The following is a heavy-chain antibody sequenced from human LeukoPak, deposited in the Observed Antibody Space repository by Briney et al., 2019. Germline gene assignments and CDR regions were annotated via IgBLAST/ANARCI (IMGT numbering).Heavy chain of an antibody. Sequence: SETLSLTCTVSGGSISSYYWSWIRQPPGKGLEWIGYIYYSGSTNYNPSLKSRVTISVDTSKNQFSLKLSSVTAADTAVYYCARQKGRTYYDILTGYYPLQFDYWGQGILVTVSS. J-gene: IGHJ4*02. CDR3: ARQKGRTYYDILTGYYPLQFDY. CDR2: IYYSGST. D-gene: IGHD3-9*01. CDR1: GGSISSYY. V-gene: IGHV4-59*08.